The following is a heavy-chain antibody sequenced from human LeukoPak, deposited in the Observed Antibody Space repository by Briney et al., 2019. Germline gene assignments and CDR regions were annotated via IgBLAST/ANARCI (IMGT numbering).Heavy chain of an antibody. V-gene: IGHV3-23*01. Sequence: GGSLRLSCAASGFIFSRYAMTWVRQAPGKGLEWVSSISGSGGSTYYADSVRGRFTISRDTSKSTLYLQMSRLSAEDTAVYYCANRSGDSSFLDSWGQGPLVTVSS. CDR1: GFIFSRYA. D-gene: IGHD2-15*01. CDR3: ANRSGDSSFLDS. CDR2: ISGSGGST. J-gene: IGHJ4*02.